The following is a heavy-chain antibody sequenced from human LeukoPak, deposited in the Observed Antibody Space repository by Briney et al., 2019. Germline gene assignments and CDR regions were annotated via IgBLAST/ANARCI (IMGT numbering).Heavy chain of an antibody. CDR3: ARDLEYYGSGTTSS. J-gene: IGHJ5*02. D-gene: IGHD3-10*01. CDR2: IKQDGSEK. Sequence: GGSLRLSCADSGFIFSSYWMSWVRQAPGKGLEWVANIKQDGSEKYYVDSVKGRFTISRDNAKNSLYLQMNSLRAEDTAVYYCARDLEYYGSGTTSSWGQGTLVTVSS. V-gene: IGHV3-7*01. CDR1: GFIFSSYW.